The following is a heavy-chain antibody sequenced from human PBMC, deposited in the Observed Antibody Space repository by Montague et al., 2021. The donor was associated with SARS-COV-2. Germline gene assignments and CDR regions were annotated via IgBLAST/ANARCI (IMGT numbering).Heavy chain of an antibody. D-gene: IGHD6-6*01. CDR2: ISWNSGSI. CDR3: AKSDSSSPYFDY. J-gene: IGHJ4*02. CDR1: GFTFGDYA. Sequence: SLRLSLSASGFTFGDYAMHWVRQAPGKGLEWVSGISWNSGSIGYADSVKGRFTISRDNAKNSLYLQMNSLRAEDTALYYCAKSDSSSPYFDYWGQGTLVTVSS. V-gene: IGHV3-9*01.